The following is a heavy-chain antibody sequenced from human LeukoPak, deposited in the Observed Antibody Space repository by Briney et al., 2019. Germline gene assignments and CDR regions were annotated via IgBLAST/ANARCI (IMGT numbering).Heavy chain of an antibody. Sequence: SVKVSCKASGGTFSSYAISWVRQAPGQGLEWMGGIIPIFGTANYAQKFQGRVTITADESTSTAYMELSSLRSEDTAVYYCARAPEGGYCSSTSCYGPYNWFDPWGQGPLVTVSS. CDR1: GGTFSSYA. CDR3: ARAPEGGYCSSTSCYGPYNWFDP. J-gene: IGHJ5*02. D-gene: IGHD2-2*01. CDR2: IIPIFGTA. V-gene: IGHV1-69*13.